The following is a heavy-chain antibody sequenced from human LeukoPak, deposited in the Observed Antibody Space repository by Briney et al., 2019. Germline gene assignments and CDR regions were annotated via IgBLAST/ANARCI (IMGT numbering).Heavy chain of an antibody. D-gene: IGHD1-26*01. CDR1: GGSTSGHY. J-gene: IGHJ4*02. V-gene: IGHV4-4*09. CDR3: ARQTPYSGNHYFDY. Sequence: SETLSLTCTVSGGSTSGHYWSWIRQSPGKGLEWIGYIDPTGLTSYNPSLNSRVTISEDTSKNQFSLKVRSVTTADTAVYFCARQTPYSGNHYFDYWGQGTLVTVSS. CDR2: IDPTGLT.